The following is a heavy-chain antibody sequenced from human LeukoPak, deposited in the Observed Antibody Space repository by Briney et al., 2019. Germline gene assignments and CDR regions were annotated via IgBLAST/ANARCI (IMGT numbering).Heavy chain of an antibody. J-gene: IGHJ5*02. CDR2: INPNSGGT. V-gene: IGHV1-2*02. CDR3: ARVSGGQDIVVVPAASRGWFDP. D-gene: IGHD2-2*01. CDR1: GYTFSGCY. Sequence: ASVKVSCKASGYTFSGCYMHWVRQAPGQGLEWMGWINPNSGGTNYAQKFQGRVTMTRGTSISTAYMELSRLRSDDTAVYYCARVSGGQDIVVVPAASRGWFDPWGQGTLVTVSS.